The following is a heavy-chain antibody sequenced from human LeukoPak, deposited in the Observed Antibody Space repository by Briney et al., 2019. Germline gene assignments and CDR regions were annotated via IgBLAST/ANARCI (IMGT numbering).Heavy chain of an antibody. V-gene: IGHV3-23*01. Sequence: GRSLRLSCAASGFTFSSYAMSWVRQAPGKGLEWVSAISGSGGSTYYADSVKGRFTISRDNSKNTLYLQMNSLRAEDTAVYYCAKSLTYDSRGGNNFDYWGQGTLVTVSS. CDR1: GFTFSSYA. CDR3: AKSLTYDSRGGNNFDY. CDR2: ISGSGGST. J-gene: IGHJ4*02. D-gene: IGHD3-22*01.